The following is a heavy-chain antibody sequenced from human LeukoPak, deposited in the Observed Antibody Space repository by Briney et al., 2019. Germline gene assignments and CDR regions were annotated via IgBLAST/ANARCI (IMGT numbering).Heavy chain of an antibody. D-gene: IGHD1-26*01. V-gene: IGHV3-23*01. CDR3: AKDLTKYSGSYSAFDY. CDR1: GFTFSSYA. Sequence: GGSLRLSCAASGFTFSSYAMSWVRQAPGKGLEWVSAISGSGGSTYYADSVKGRFTISRDNSKNTLYLQMNSLRAEDTAVYYCAKDLTKYSGSYSAFDYWGLGTLVTVSS. CDR2: ISGSGGST. J-gene: IGHJ4*02.